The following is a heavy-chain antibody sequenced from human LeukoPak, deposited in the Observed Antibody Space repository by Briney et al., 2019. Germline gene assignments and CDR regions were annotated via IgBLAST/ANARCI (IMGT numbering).Heavy chain of an antibody. D-gene: IGHD5-18*01. CDR3: AREGYSYGYTY. J-gene: IGHJ4*02. CDR1: GFTFSSYS. CDR2: ISSSSTI. V-gene: IGHV3-48*01. Sequence: PGGSLRLSCAASGFTFSSYSMNWVRQAPGKGLEWVSYISSSSTIYYADSVKGRFTISRDNAKDSLYLQMNSLRAEDTAVYYCAREGYSYGYTYWGQGTLVTVSS.